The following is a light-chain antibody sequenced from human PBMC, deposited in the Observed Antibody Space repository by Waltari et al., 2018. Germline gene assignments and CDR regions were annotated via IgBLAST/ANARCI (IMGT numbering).Light chain of an antibody. J-gene: IGKJ1*01. CDR3: QQYGSSTWT. CDR1: QSVTTSS. Sequence: IVLTQSPSPLSLSPGERATLSCRASQSVTTSSLAWYQQKPGQAPRLIIYGASSRATDIPDRCGGSGSGRDFTLTSSRLEPEDFAVYYCQQYGSSTWTFGQGTKVEVK. V-gene: IGKV3-20*01. CDR2: GAS.